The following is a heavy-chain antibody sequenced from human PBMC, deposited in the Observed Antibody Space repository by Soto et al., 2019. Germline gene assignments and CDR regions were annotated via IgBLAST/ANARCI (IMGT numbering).Heavy chain of an antibody. D-gene: IGHD4-17*01. V-gene: IGHV3-30-3*01. J-gene: IGHJ4*02. CDR2: ISYDGSNK. CDR3: ARDYGDYLYYFDY. Sequence: PGGSLRLSCAASGFTLSSYAMHWVRPAPGKGLEWVAVISYDGSNKYYADSVKGRFTISRDNSKNTLYLQMNSLSAEDTAVYYCARDYGDYLYYFDYWAQGTLVNVSS. CDR1: GFTLSSYA.